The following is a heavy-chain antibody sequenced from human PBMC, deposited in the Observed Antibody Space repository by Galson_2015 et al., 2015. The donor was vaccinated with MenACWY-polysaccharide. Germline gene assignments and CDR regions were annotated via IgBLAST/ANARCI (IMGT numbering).Heavy chain of an antibody. CDR1: GFTFGDYA. CDR3: ARDWAESRVRACCYSGIDV. CDR2: IRSKAYGGTT. D-gene: IGHD2-8*01. V-gene: IGHV3-49*03. J-gene: IGHJ6*04. Sequence: SLRLSCAASGFTFGDYAMSWFRQAPGKGLEWVGFIRSKAYGGTTAYAASVKGRFTISRADSKSIAYLQMNSLKTEDTAVYYCARDWAESRVRACCYSGIDVWGNGTMVTVSS.